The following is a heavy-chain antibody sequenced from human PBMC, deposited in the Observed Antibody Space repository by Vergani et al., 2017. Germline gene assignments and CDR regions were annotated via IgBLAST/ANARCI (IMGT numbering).Heavy chain of an antibody. CDR1: GFPFSSYA. D-gene: IGHD5-12*01. CDR2: IRYDGNNI. V-gene: IGHV3-30*02. Sequence: VHLEESGGGLVQPGGSLRLSCAASGFPFSSYAMHWLRQGPGKGLEWVAFIRYDGNNIYYADSVKGRFTISRDNSKNTLFLQMNSLRTEDTAVYYCAKVKSGYDQDGFDIWGQGTLVTVSS. J-gene: IGHJ3*02. CDR3: AKVKSGYDQDGFDI.